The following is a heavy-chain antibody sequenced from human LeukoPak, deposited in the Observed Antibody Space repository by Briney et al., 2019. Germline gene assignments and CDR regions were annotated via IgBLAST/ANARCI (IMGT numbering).Heavy chain of an antibody. CDR3: AKRPVYYYYYMDV. V-gene: IGHV3-30*02. D-gene: IGHD6-6*01. CDR1: GFTFSSYG. Sequence: GGSLRLSCAASGFTFSSYGMHWVHQAPGKGLEWVAFIRYDGSNKYYADSVKGRFTISRDNSKNTLYLQMNSLRAEDTAVYYCAKRPVYYYYYMDVWGKGTTVTVSS. J-gene: IGHJ6*03. CDR2: IRYDGSNK.